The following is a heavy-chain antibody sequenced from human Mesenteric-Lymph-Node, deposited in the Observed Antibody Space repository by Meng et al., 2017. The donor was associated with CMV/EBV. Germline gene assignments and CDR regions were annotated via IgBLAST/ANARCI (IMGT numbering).Heavy chain of an antibody. CDR3: AREGRAALQFLEWFRNGMDV. CDR2: ISSYNGNT. V-gene: IGHV1-18*01. J-gene: IGHJ6*02. CDR1: GYTFINSG. D-gene: IGHD3-3*01. Sequence: ASVKVSCKASGYTFINSGISWVRQAPGQGLEWMGWISSYNGNTNYAQKFQGRVTMTTDTSTSTVYMELRSLRSDDTAVYYCAREGRAALQFLEWFRNGMDVWGQGTTVTVSS.